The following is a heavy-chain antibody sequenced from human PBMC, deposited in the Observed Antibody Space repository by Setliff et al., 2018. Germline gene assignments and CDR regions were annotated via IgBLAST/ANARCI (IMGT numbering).Heavy chain of an antibody. Sequence: SETLSLTCTVSGYSISSGYYWSWIRQHPGKGLEWIGYISNTGTTYNNPSLESRVTISVETSENQFSLKLTSVTAADTAVYYCARLDGKYNSLRWFDPWGQGTLVTSPQ. CDR2: ISNTGTT. CDR3: ARLDGKYNSLRWFDP. V-gene: IGHV4-31*03. D-gene: IGHD1-1*01. J-gene: IGHJ5*02. CDR1: GYSISSGYY.